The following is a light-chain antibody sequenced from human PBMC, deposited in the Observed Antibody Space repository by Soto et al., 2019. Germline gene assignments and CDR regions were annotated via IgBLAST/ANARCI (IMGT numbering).Light chain of an antibody. V-gene: IGKV3-20*01. J-gene: IGKJ4*01. CDR2: GAS. CDR1: QSVTGSY. CDR3: HQYGNSPLT. Sequence: IVLTQSPGTLSLFPGERLTLSCRASQSVTGSYLAWFQQKPGQAPRLLIYGASYRATGIPERFSGSGSGTDFTLTISRLEPEDFAVYYCHQYGNSPLTFGGGTKVEIK.